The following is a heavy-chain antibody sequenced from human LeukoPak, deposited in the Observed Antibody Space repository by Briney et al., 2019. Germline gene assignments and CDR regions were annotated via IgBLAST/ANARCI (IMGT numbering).Heavy chain of an antibody. CDR3: MRHWEEGPTIHYY. CDR1: GLTFSNHY. CDR2: IKPDGSVK. D-gene: IGHD1-14*01. J-gene: IGHJ4*02. Sequence: AGGSLRLTCAASGLTFSNHYMSWVRQAPGKGLEWVANIKPDGSVKSYVDSVKGRFTISRDNAENSLYLQMNSLRAEATAVYFCMRHWEEGPTIHYYWVQGSLATV. V-gene: IGHV3-7*01.